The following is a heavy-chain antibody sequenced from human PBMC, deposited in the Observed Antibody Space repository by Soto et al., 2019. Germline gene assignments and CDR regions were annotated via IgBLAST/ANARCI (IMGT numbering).Heavy chain of an antibody. CDR2: INPHTGDT. CDR3: AREGGAAPGARREWYLDL. V-gene: IGHV1-2*02. Sequence: VQLVQSGAEVKKPGASVTVSCKTSGYPLTGFYIHWVRQAPGQGLEWMAWINPHTGDTNTALKFQGRVTMTRDTSINTAFMELTRLSSDDTAVYYCAREGGAAPGARREWYLDLWGRGTLVSVSS. CDR1: GYPLTGFY. D-gene: IGHD6-25*01. J-gene: IGHJ2*01.